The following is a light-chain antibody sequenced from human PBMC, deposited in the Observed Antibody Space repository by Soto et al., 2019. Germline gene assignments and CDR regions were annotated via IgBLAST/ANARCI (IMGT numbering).Light chain of an antibody. J-gene: IGKJ4*01. Sequence: DIQMTQSPSSLSASVGDRVTITFRASQSISSYLNWYQQKPGGPPKLLIYAASTLHGVTSRFSGDGSGTEFTLTIRRLQPEDFATYFCQQLHTYPLTFGGGTKVDIK. CDR3: QQLHTYPLT. CDR2: AAS. CDR1: QSISSY. V-gene: IGKV1-9*01.